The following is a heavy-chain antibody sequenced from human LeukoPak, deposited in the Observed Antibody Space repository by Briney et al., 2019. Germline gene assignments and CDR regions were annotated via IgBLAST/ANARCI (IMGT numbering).Heavy chain of an antibody. CDR2: IIPIFGTA. V-gene: IGHV1-69*05. CDR1: GGTFSSYA. Sequence: SVKVSCKASGGTFSSYAISWVRQAPGQGLEWMGRIIPIFGTANYAQKFQGRVTITTDESTSTAYMELSSLRSEDTAVYYCASDHPYGDYAYWGQGTLVTVSS. J-gene: IGHJ4*02. CDR3: ASDHPYGDYAY. D-gene: IGHD4-17*01.